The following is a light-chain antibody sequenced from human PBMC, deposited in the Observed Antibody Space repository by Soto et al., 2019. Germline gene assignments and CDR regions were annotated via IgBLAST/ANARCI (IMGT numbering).Light chain of an antibody. CDR2: TNN. Sequence: QSVLTQPPSASGTPGQRVTISCSGSSSNIGSNTVNWYQHFPGTAPKVLIYTNNQRPSGVPDLFSGSKSGTSASLAISGLQSEDEDDYYCTSWDDSLSAWLFGGGTKLTVL. CDR1: SSNIGSNT. CDR3: TSWDDSLSAWL. V-gene: IGLV1-44*01. J-gene: IGLJ3*02.